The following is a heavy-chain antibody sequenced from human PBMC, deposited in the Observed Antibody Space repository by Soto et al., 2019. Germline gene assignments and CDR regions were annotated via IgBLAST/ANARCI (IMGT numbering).Heavy chain of an antibody. Sequence: SETLSLTCTVSGGSISSGDYYWSWIRQPPGKGLEWIGYIYYSGSTYYNPSLKSRVTISVDTSNNQFSLKLSSVTAADTAVYYCARESITMARGVIWGQGTLVTVSS. CDR1: GGSISSGDYY. CDR3: ARESITMARGVI. CDR2: IYYSGST. D-gene: IGHD3-10*01. V-gene: IGHV4-30-4*01. J-gene: IGHJ4*02.